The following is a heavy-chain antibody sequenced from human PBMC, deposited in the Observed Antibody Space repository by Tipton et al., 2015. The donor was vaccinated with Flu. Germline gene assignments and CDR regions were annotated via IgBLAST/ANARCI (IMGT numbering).Heavy chain of an antibody. V-gene: IGHV3-23*01. D-gene: IGHD2-15*01. CDR3: AKSYCSASNCPGF. J-gene: IGHJ4*02. Sequence: SLRLSCAASGFTFTSFAMNWVRQAPGKGLEWVSTISGSGGGTYYTDPVKGRFTISRDISRNTLYLQMNSLRAEDTAFYYFAKSYCSASNCPGFWGQGTLVTVSS. CDR2: ISGSGGGT. CDR1: GFTFTSFA.